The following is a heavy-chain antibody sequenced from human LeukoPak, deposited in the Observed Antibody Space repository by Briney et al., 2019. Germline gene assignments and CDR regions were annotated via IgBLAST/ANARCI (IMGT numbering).Heavy chain of an antibody. CDR1: GFTFSSYA. CDR3: ARCGGAARPGAFDI. Sequence: GGSLRLSCAASGFTFSSYAMHWVRQAPGKGLEWVAVISYDGSNKYYADPVKGRFTISRDNSKNTLYLQMNSLRAEDTAVYYCARCGGAARPGAFDIWGQGTMVTVSS. V-gene: IGHV3-30-3*01. J-gene: IGHJ3*02. D-gene: IGHD6-6*01. CDR2: ISYDGSNK.